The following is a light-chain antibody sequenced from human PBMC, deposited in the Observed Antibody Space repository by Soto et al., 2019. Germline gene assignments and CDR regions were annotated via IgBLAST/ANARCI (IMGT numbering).Light chain of an antibody. Sequence: SGASQSVSSYLAWYQQKPGQAPRLLIYDASNRASGIPARFSGRGCSTVSALPLSRFDAQACALPYCEGPSAGPLSFAAGTKLDIK. CDR2: DAS. CDR3: EGPSAGPLS. J-gene: IGKJ3*01. V-gene: IGKV3-11*01. CDR1: QSVSSY.